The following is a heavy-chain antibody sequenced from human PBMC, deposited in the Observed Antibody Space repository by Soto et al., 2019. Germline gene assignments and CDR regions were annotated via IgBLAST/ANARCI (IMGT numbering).Heavy chain of an antibody. CDR2: IYSGGTT. CDR1: GGPTAGGDYY. V-gene: IGHV4-30-4*01. Sequence: QVQLQESGPGLVKASQTLSLTCTAFGGPTAGGDYYWVWIGQPPGRGLEWIGYIYSGGTTYYNPSLKGRLTISLAQSQVSLKLTSVTATDTGVYYCARGYYESSDYYVGSPAFEYWGQGARVSVSS. CDR3: ARGYYESSDYYVGSPAFEY. J-gene: IGHJ4*02. D-gene: IGHD3-22*01.